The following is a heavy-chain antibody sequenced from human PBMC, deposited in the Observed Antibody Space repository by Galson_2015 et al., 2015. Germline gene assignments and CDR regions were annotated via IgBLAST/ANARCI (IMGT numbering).Heavy chain of an antibody. CDR1: GFTFSSHD. V-gene: IGHV3-13*01. Sequence: SLRLSCAASGFTFSSHDMHWVRQATGKGLEWVSSIDSAGDTYYADSVKGRFTSSRDNSKNTLYLQMNSLRAEDTAVYYCAKDGGYSSGWFPWGQGTLVTVSS. D-gene: IGHD6-19*01. J-gene: IGHJ4*02. CDR2: IDSAGDT. CDR3: AKDGGYSSGWFP.